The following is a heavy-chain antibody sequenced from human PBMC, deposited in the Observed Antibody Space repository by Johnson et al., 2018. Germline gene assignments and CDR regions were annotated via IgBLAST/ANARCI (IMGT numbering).Heavy chain of an antibody. J-gene: IGHJ3*02. Sequence: EVQLVESGGALVAPGGSLRLSCAASGFTFSNAWMSWVRQAPGKGLECVGRIKSKTDGGTTDYAAPVKGRFTISREDSKNTLYLQMNSLKTEDTAGYYCSTDAGYRSGWGGALDFDIGGQGTMVTVSS. CDR3: STDAGYRSGWGGALDFDI. CDR2: IKSKTDGGTT. CDR1: GFTFSNAW. D-gene: IGHD6-19*01. V-gene: IGHV3-15*02.